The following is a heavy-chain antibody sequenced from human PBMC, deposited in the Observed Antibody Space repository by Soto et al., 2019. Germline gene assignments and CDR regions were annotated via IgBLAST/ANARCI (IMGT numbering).Heavy chain of an antibody. CDR2: ISYDGSNK. J-gene: IGHJ4*02. CDR3: AKEGLYYYDSSGPYGY. CDR1: GFTFSSYG. Sequence: QVQLVESGGGVVQPGRSLRLSCAASGFTFSSYGMHWVRQAPGKGLEWVAVISYDGSNKYYADSVKGRFTISRDNSKNTLYLQMNSLRAEDTAVYYCAKEGLYYYDSSGPYGYWGQGTLVTVSS. D-gene: IGHD3-22*01. V-gene: IGHV3-30*18.